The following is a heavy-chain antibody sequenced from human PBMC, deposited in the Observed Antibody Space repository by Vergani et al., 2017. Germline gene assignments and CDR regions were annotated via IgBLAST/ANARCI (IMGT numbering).Heavy chain of an antibody. Sequence: QITLKESGPTLVKPTQTLTLTCTFSGFSLTTRGVAVGWIRQPPGKALEWLAIVFWDDDKRYSPSLRNRVTITRDTARNQVVLTMTNIDPVDTATYYCTHGPDWSVGHCYDDYWGQGTLVTVSS. D-gene: IGHD2-15*01. CDR3: THGPDWSVGHCYDDY. CDR1: GFSLTTRGVA. V-gene: IGHV2-5*02. J-gene: IGHJ4*02. CDR2: VFWDDDK.